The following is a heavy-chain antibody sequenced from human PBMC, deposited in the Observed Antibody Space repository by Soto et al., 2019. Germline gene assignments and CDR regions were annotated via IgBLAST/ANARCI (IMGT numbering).Heavy chain of an antibody. CDR1: GFTFISYT. CDR3: VKGYCTGGSCYSRYWHFDL. J-gene: IGHJ2*01. Sequence: EVPLLESGGDLVQPGGSLRLSCAASGFTFISYTMSWVRQAPGKGLEWVSAMSGSSGGTYYADTVKGRFTISRDNSKNTLFLQMNSLRAEDTAVYYCVKGYCTGGSCYSRYWHFDLWGRGTLVTVSS. D-gene: IGHD2-15*01. CDR2: MSGSSGGT. V-gene: IGHV3-23*01.